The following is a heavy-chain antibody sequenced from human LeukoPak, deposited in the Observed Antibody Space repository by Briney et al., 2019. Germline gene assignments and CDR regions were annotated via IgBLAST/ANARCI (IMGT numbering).Heavy chain of an antibody. CDR2: IIPIFGTA. J-gene: IGHJ4*02. CDR3: ARDSSGWGEGLDY. CDR1: GGTFSSYA. D-gene: IGHD6-19*01. V-gene: IGHV1-69*05. Sequence: SVKVSCKASGGTFSSYAISWVRQAPGQGLEWMGGIIPIFGTANYAQKFQGRVSITTDESTSTAYMELSSLRSEDTAVYYCARDSSGWGEGLDYWGQGTLVTVSS.